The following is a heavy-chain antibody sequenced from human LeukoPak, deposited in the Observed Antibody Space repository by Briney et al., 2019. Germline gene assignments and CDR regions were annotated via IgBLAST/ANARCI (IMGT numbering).Heavy chain of an antibody. D-gene: IGHD6-25*01. CDR3: TRGARRSASGDYFDY. CDR1: GYTFTDYY. CDR2: IIPIFGTA. Sequence: ASVKVSCKGSGYTFTDYYLHWVRQAPGQGLEWMGGIIPIFGTANYAQKFQGRVTITTDESTSTAYMELSSLRSEDTAVYYCTRGARRSASGDYFDYWGQGTLVTVSS. V-gene: IGHV1-69*05. J-gene: IGHJ4*02.